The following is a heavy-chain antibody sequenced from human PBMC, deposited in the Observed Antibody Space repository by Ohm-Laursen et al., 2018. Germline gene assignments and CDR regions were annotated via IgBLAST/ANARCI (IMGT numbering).Heavy chain of an antibody. Sequence: GTLSLTCTVSGGSISSYYWSWIRQPPGKGLEWIGYISYSGSTNYNPSLKSRVTISVDTSKNQFSLKLSSVTAADTAVYYCARALGGYPISYYYGMDVWGQGTTVTVSS. J-gene: IGHJ6*02. CDR2: ISYSGST. CDR3: ARALGGYPISYYYGMDV. D-gene: IGHD7-27*01. V-gene: IGHV4-59*01. CDR1: GGSISSYY.